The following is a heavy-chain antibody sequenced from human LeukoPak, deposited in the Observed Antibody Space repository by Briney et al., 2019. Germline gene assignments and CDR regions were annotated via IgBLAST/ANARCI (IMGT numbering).Heavy chain of an antibody. CDR3: ARHLTMITVPREAFDI. V-gene: IGHV5-51*01. J-gene: IGHJ3*02. Sequence: GESLKISCKASGYSFTSYWIGWVRQMPGKGLEWMGVIYPGDSDTRYSPSFQGQVTISADKSLSTAYLQWSGLKASDTAMYYCARHLTMITVPREAFDIWGQGTMITVSS. CDR2: IYPGDSDT. CDR1: GYSFTSYW. D-gene: IGHD3-16*01.